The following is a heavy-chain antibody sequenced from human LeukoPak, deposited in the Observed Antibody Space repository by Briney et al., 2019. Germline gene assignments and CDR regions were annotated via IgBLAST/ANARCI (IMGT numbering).Heavy chain of an antibody. V-gene: IGHV3-7*01. CDR1: GFTVSGSW. CDR2: INQAGSEK. Sequence: PGGSLRLSCAASGFTVSGSWMSWIRQAPGKGLEWVAHINQAGSEKYYVDSVKGRFTISRDNAENSLFLQMNSLRAEDTAVYYCVSWSGYGAYWGQGTLVTVSS. CDR3: VSWSGYGAY. J-gene: IGHJ4*02. D-gene: IGHD2-15*01.